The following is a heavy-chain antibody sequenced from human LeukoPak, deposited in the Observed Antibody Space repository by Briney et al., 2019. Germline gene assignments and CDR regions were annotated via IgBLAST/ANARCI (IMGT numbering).Heavy chain of an antibody. CDR2: TYYRSKWYN. D-gene: IGHD2-15*01. Sequence: SQTLSLTCAISGDSVSSNSAAWNWIRQSPSRGLEWLGRTYYRSKWYNDYAVSVKSRITINPDTSKNQFSLQLNSVTPEDTAVYYCAREGYCSGGGCFPFDYWGQGTLVTVSS. V-gene: IGHV6-1*01. CDR3: AREGYCSGGGCFPFDY. CDR1: GDSVSSNSAA. J-gene: IGHJ4*02.